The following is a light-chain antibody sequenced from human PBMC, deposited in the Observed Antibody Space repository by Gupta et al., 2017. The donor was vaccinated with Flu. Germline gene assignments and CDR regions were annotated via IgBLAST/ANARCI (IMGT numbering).Light chain of an antibody. CDR3: QSADRRGTDTWV. Sequence: SYELTQPPSVSVSPGQTARITCSGDALPKQYAYWYQQKPGQAPALMIYKDSERHSGIPERFSCSSSGTTGTLTISGVQAEDEADYYCQSADRRGTDTWVFGGGTKRTVL. CDR1: ALPKQY. V-gene: IGLV3-25*03. CDR2: KDS. J-gene: IGLJ3*02.